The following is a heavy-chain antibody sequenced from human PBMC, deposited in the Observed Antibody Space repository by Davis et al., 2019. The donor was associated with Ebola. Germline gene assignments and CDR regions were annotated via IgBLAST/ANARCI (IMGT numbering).Heavy chain of an antibody. V-gene: IGHV6-1*01. Sequence: SQTPSLTRAIPGDSVSSNSAAWNWIRQSPSRGLEWLGRTYYRYKWYNDYAVSVKSRITINPDTTKNQFPLQLNSVTPEDTAVYYCARDSGSSWSDQGYWGQGTLVTVSS. D-gene: IGHD6-13*01. J-gene: IGHJ4*02. CDR2: TYYRYKWYN. CDR1: GDSVSSNSAA. CDR3: ARDSGSSWSDQGY.